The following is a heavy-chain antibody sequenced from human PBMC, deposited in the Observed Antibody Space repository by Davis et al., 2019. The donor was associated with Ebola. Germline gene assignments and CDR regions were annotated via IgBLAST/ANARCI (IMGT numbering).Heavy chain of an antibody. CDR1: GYTFNSYF. J-gene: IGHJ4*02. V-gene: IGHV1-46*02. D-gene: IGHD2-15*01. CDR3: ARVYRESRRLPFCNGDNCYRQGFDH. Sequence: AASVKVSCKTSGYTFNSYFMHWVRQAPGQGLEWLGVVNPSGGSTNYHQKFQGRVTMTRDTPTSTVTMELSSLRSEDSAVYYCARVYRESRRLPFCNGDNCYRQGFDHWGQGTQVTVSS. CDR2: VNPSGGST.